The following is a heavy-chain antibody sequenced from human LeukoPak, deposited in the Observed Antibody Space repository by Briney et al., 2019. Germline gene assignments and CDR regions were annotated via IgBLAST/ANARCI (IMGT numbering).Heavy chain of an antibody. Sequence: GGSLRLSCAASGFIFSNYWMSWVRQAPGKGLEWVANINPDGDEQYYVDSVRGRFTISRDNAESSLYLQLNSLTAEDTAVYYCALGWGLLKAFDIWGQGTMVTVSS. CDR3: ALGWGLLKAFDI. CDR2: INPDGDEQ. D-gene: IGHD1-26*01. CDR1: GFIFSNYW. V-gene: IGHV3-7*01. J-gene: IGHJ3*02.